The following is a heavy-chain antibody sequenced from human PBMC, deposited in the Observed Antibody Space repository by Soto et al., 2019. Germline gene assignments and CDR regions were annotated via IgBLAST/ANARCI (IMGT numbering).Heavy chain of an antibody. CDR1: NGSISDYY. Sequence: ETLSLTCIVSNGSISDYYWTWIRQPPGKGLEWIGYIYYSGSTHYSPSLKSRVTISVDTSKNQFSLKLSSVTAADTAVYFCARGILEAAASKPFDIWGQGTMVTVSS. CDR2: IYYSGST. V-gene: IGHV4-59*01. J-gene: IGHJ3*02. CDR3: ARGILEAAASKPFDI. D-gene: IGHD6-13*01.